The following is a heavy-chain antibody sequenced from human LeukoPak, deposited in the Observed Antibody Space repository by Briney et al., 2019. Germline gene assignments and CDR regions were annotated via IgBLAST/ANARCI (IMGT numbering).Heavy chain of an antibody. CDR2: IYSGGST. V-gene: IGHV3-53*01. CDR1: GFTVSSNY. CDR3: ARDLRPNYYYYGMDV. Sequence: GGSLRLSCAASGFTVSSNYMSWVRQAPGKGLEWVSVIYSGGSTYYADSVKGRFTISRDNSKNTLYLQMNSLRAEDTAVYYCARDLRPNYYYYGMDVWGQGTTVTVSS. J-gene: IGHJ6*02. D-gene: IGHD5/OR15-5a*01.